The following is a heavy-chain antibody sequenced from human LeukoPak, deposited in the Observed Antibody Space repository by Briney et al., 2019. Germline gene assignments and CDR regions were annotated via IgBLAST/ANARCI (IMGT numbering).Heavy chain of an antibody. CDR1: GFTVSSNY. V-gene: IGHV3-53*01. CDR2: IYSGGST. CDR3: ARSHRGDLDPVLLWFGELSQFDY. D-gene: IGHD3-10*01. Sequence: PGGSLRLSCAASGFTVSSNYMSWVRQAPGKGLEWVSVIYSGGSTYYADSVKGRFTISRDNSKNTLYLQMNSLRAEDTAVYYCARSHRGDLDPVLLWFGELSQFDYWGQGTLVTVSS. J-gene: IGHJ4*02.